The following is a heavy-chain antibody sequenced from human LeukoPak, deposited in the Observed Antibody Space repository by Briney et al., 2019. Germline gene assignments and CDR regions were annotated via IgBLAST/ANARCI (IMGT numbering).Heavy chain of an antibody. V-gene: IGHV3-7*01. J-gene: IGHJ4*02. CDR1: GFTFSSYG. Sequence: GGSLRLSCAASGFTFSSYGMHWVRQAPGKGLEWVANIKQDGSEKYYVDSVKGRFTISRDNAKNSLYLQMNSLRAEDTAVYYCATYYYGSGKGWGQGTLVTVSS. CDR2: IKQDGSEK. D-gene: IGHD3-10*01. CDR3: ATYYYGSGKG.